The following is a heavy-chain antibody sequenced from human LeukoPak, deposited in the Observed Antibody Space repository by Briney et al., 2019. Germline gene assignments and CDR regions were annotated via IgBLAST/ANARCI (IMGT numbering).Heavy chain of an antibody. CDR1: GYTFTDYY. D-gene: IGHD6-6*01. J-gene: IGHJ5*02. V-gene: IGHV1-2*02. Sequence: GASVKVSCKSSGYTFTDYYMHWVRQAPGQGLEWMGWINPNSGGTNYAQMFQGRVTMTRDMSISTAYMELTRLTSDDTAVYYCARSHSSSSFVFDPWGQGTLVTVSS. CDR2: INPNSGGT. CDR3: ARSHSSSSFVFDP.